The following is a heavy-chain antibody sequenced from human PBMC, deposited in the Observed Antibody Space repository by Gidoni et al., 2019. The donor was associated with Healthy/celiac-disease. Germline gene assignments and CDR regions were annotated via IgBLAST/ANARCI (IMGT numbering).Heavy chain of an antibody. J-gene: IGHJ6*02. CDR3: ARPLWFGELLYGMDV. D-gene: IGHD3-10*01. V-gene: IGHV3-30*01. Sequence: GRFTISRDNSKNTLYLQMNSLRAEDTAVYYCARPLWFGELLYGMDVWGQGTTVTVSS.